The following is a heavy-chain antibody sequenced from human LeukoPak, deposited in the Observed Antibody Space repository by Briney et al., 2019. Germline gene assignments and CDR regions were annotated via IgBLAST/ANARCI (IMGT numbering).Heavy chain of an antibody. D-gene: IGHD1-26*01. CDR2: ISYDGSNK. V-gene: IGHV3-30-3*01. CDR1: GFTFSSYA. J-gene: IGHJ4*02. Sequence: GRSLRLSCAASGFTFSSYAMHWVRQAPGKGLEWVAVISYDGSNKYYADSVKGQFTISRDNSKNTLYLQMNSLRAEDTAVYYCAGDFSLWDFTKPDYWGQGTLVTVSS. CDR3: AGDFSLWDFTKPDY.